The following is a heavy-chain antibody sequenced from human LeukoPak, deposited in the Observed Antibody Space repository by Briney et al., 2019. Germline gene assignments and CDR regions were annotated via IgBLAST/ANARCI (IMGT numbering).Heavy chain of an antibody. V-gene: IGHV1-24*01. Sequence: ASVKVSCKVSGYTLTELSMFWVRQAPGKGLEWMGSFDPEDGKPVYAQKFKGRVTMTEDTSTDTAYMELSSLRSEDTAVYYCATGYLVTAGLMDVWGQGTTVTVSS. CDR3: ATGYLVTAGLMDV. CDR1: GYTLTELS. D-gene: IGHD6-13*01. CDR2: FDPEDGKP. J-gene: IGHJ6*02.